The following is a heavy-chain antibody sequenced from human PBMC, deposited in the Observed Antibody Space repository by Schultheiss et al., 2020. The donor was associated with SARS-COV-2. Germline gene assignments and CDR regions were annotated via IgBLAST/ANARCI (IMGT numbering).Heavy chain of an antibody. CDR1: SGSISYGGYY. J-gene: IGHJ3*02. CDR2: IYYNGKT. V-gene: IGHV4-31*03. D-gene: IGHD6-6*01. CDR3: ARASLPDAFDI. Sequence: SETLSLTCTVSSGSISYGGYYWSWIRQFPGKGLEWIGYIYYNGKTYYNPSLKSRVTISVDTSKNQFSLRLNSVTAADTAMYYCARASLPDAFDIWGQGTMVTVSS.